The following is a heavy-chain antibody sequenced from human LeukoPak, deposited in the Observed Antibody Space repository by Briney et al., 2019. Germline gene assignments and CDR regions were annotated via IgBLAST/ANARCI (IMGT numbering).Heavy chain of an antibody. CDR3: ARYGSGSFGLVYYYYGMDV. J-gene: IGHJ6*02. V-gene: IGHV1-18*01. CDR2: ISAYNGNT. CDR1: GYTVTSYG. D-gene: IGHD3-10*01. Sequence: GASVKVSCKASGYTVTSYGISWVRQAPGQGLEWMGWISAYNGNTNYAQKLQGRVTMTTDTSTSTAFMELRSLRSDVRALYHWARYGSGSFGLVYYYYGMDVWGQGTTVTVSS.